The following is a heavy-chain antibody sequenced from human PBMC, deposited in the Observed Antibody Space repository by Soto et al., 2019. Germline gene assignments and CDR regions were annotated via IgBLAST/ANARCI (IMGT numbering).Heavy chain of an antibody. V-gene: IGHV1-69*01. CDR2: IIPIFGTA. J-gene: IGHJ6*02. CDR1: GGTFSSYA. CDR3: ASGYCSSTSCYGRGLDGMDV. Sequence: QVQLVQSGAEVKKPGSSVKVSCKASGGTFSSYAISWVRQAPGQGLEWMGGIIPIFGTANYAQKFQGRVTITADESTSTAYMELSSLRSEDTAVYYCASGYCSSTSCYGRGLDGMDVWGQGTTVTVSS. D-gene: IGHD2-2*01.